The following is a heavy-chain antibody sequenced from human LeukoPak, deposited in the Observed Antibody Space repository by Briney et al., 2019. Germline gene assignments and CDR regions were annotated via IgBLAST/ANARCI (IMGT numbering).Heavy chain of an antibody. CDR1: GGSFSGYY. J-gene: IGHJ6*02. V-gene: IGHV4-34*01. Sequence: PSETLSLTCAVYGGSFSGYYWSWIRQPPGKGLEWIGEINHSGSTNYNPSLKSRVTISVDTSKNQFSLKLSSVTAAGTAVYYCASWRNYYYGMDVWGQGTTVTVSS. CDR2: INHSGST. CDR3: ASWRNYYYGMDV. D-gene: IGHD3-3*01.